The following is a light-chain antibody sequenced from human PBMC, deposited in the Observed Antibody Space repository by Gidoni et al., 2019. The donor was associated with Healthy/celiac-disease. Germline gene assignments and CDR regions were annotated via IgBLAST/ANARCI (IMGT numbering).Light chain of an antibody. CDR3: MQALQTPYT. J-gene: IGKJ2*01. CDR1: QSLLHSNGYNY. CDR2: LGS. V-gene: IGKV2-28*01. Sequence: DIVLTQPPLSLPVTPGEPASIPCRSSQSLLHSNGYNYLDWYLQQPGQSPQLLIYLGSNRASGVPDRFSGSGSGTDFTLKISRVEAEDVGVYYCMQALQTPYTFGQGTKLEIK.